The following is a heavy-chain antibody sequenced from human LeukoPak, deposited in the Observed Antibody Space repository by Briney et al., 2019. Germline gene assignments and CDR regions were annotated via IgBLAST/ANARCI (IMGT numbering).Heavy chain of an antibody. V-gene: IGHV1-2*02. Sequence: ASVKVSCKASGYTFTDYYIHWVRQAPGQGLEWMGWINPNSGGTDYAQKFQGRVTMTRDTSISTAYMELSRLRSDDTAVYYCARESVVGGPGRGFDYWGQGTLVTVSS. CDR2: INPNSGGT. D-gene: IGHD2-15*01. J-gene: IGHJ4*02. CDR3: ARESVVGGPGRGFDY. CDR1: GYTFTDYY.